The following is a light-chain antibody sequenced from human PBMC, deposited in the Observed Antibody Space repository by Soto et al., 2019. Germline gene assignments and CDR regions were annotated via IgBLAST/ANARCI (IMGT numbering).Light chain of an antibody. CDR1: QNVRCY. CDR3: QQYNNWPQT. Sequence: EILLTQSPVTLSLSPGERATLSCRASQNVRCYLAWYQQKPGQAPRLLIYGTTTRATGIPARFIGSGSGTEFTLTISSLQSEDFAEYHCQQYNNWPQTFGQGTKVDNK. J-gene: IGKJ1*01. CDR2: GTT. V-gene: IGKV3-15*01.